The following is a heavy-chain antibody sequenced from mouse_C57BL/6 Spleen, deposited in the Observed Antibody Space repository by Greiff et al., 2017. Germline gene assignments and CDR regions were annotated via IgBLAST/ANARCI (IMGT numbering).Heavy chain of an antibody. V-gene: IGHV1-15*01. CDR1: GYTFTDYE. Sequence: VQLQQSGAELVRPGASVTLSCKASGYTFTDYEMHWVKQTPVHGLEWIGAIDPETGGTAYNQKVKGKAILTADKSSSTAYMELRSLTSEDSAVYYCTRYYYGSDYWGQGTTLTVSS. CDR2: IDPETGGT. D-gene: IGHD1-1*01. CDR3: TRYYYGSDY. J-gene: IGHJ2*01.